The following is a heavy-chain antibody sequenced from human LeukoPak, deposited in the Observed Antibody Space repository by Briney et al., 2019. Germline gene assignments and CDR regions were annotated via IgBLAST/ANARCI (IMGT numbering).Heavy chain of an antibody. Sequence: GASVKVSCKASGYTFTSYGISWVRQAPGQGPEWMGWISAYNGNTNYAQKLQGRVTMTTDTSTSTAYMELRSLRSDDTAVYYCASNLDYYDSSGYFDYWGQGTLVTVSS. V-gene: IGHV1-18*01. CDR2: ISAYNGNT. J-gene: IGHJ4*02. CDR1: GYTFTSYG. CDR3: ASNLDYYDSSGYFDY. D-gene: IGHD3-22*01.